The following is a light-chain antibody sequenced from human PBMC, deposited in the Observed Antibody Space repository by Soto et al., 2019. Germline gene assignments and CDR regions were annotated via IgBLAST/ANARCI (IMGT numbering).Light chain of an antibody. CDR3: QQNYSATWT. J-gene: IGKJ1*01. CDR1: QTISTS. Sequence: DLQMTQSPSPLSDSVGDRVTITCRASQTISTSLNWYQQKPGKAPKLLIYGASSLQSGVPSRFSGSGSGTDFTLTISSLQPEDFATYSCQQNYSATWTFGQGTKVDIK. V-gene: IGKV1-39*01. CDR2: GAS.